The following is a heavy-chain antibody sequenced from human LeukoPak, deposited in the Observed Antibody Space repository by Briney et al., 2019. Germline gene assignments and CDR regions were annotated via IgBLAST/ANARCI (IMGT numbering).Heavy chain of an antibody. D-gene: IGHD2-2*01. V-gene: IGHV4-4*07. J-gene: IGHJ4*02. CDR2: IYHDGKS. Sequence: SETLSLTCTVSGGSVRSYYWTWLRQSAGKGLEWIGRIYHDGKSDSSLSLKSRVLMSIDTSKNQFSLNLHSVTAADTAVYYCAKDRRIVEPAKTFDYWGQGTLVTVSS. CDR1: GGSVRSYY. CDR3: AKDRRIVEPAKTFDY.